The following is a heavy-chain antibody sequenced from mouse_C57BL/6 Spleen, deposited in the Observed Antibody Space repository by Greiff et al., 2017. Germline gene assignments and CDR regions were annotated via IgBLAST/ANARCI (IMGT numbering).Heavy chain of an antibody. CDR1: GYTFTSYW. V-gene: IGHV1-55*01. D-gene: IGHD1-1*01. CDR2: IYPGSGST. Sequence: QVQLQQPGAELVKPGASVKMSCKASGYTFTSYWITWVKQRPGQGLEWIGDIYPGSGSTNYNEKFKSKATLTVDTSSSTAYMQLSSLTSEDSAVYYCARRGELLREGAMDYWGQGTSVTVSS. CDR3: ARRGELLREGAMDY. J-gene: IGHJ4*01.